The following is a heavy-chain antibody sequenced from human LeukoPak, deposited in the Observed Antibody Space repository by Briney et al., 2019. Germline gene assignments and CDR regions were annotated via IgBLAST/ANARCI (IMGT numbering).Heavy chain of an antibody. D-gene: IGHD1-14*01. CDR2: IY. CDR3: ARRPGPLDY. CDR1: GGSISSSSYY. Sequence: SETLSLTCTVSGGSISSSSYYWGWIRQPPGKGLEWIGSIYYNPSLKSRVTISVGTSKNQFSLKLSSVTAADTAVYYCARRPGPLDYWGQGTLVTVSS. V-gene: IGHV4-39*01. J-gene: IGHJ4*02.